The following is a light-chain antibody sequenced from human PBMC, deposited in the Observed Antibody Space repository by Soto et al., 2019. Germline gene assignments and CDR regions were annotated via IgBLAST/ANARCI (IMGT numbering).Light chain of an antibody. V-gene: IGKV3-15*01. CDR2: GAS. CDR3: QHYNNWPPWT. J-gene: IGKJ1*01. Sequence: IVLTQSPGTLSLSPGERATLSCRASQSVSSNLAWYQQKPGQAPRLLIYGASIRATGIPARFSGSGSGTEFTLTISTLQSEDFAIYYCQHYNNWPPWTFGQGTKV. CDR1: QSVSSN.